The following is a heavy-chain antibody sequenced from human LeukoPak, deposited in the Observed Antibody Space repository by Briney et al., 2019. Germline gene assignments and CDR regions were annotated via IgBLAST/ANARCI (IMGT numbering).Heavy chain of an antibody. J-gene: IGHJ6*02. CDR2: IKQDGSEK. Sequence: TGGSLRLSCTASGFTFSNYWMSWVRQTPEKGLEWVANIKQDGSEKVSLASVKGRFTISRDNAQTSLYLHMDSLRAEDTAVYYCARDPYSSSWSYGMDVWGQGTTVTVSS. CDR3: ARDPYSSSWSYGMDV. V-gene: IGHV3-7*05. CDR1: GFTFSNYW. D-gene: IGHD6-13*01.